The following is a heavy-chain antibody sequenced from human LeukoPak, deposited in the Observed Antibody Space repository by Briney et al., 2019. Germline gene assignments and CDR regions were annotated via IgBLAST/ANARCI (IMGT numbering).Heavy chain of an antibody. D-gene: IGHD5-24*01. CDR1: GFTVGSNY. V-gene: IGHV3-53*01. CDR2: IYSGGST. CDR3: ARGGRGGDGYNSNYFDY. J-gene: IGHJ4*02. Sequence: GGSLRLSCAASGFTVGSNYMSWVRQAPGKGLEWVSVIYSGGSTYYADSVKGRFTISRDNSKNTLYLQMNSLRAEDTAVYYCARGGRGGDGYNSNYFDYWGQGTLVTVSS.